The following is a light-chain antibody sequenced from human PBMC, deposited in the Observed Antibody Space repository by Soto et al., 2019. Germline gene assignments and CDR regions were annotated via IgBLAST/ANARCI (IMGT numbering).Light chain of an antibody. CDR2: GAS. CDR3: HQYDDSPRT. J-gene: IGKJ1*01. CDR1: QSLNTNY. V-gene: IGKV3-20*01. Sequence: EIVLTQSPGTLSLSPGERATLSCRASQSLNTNYLAWYQQKPGQAPRLLIYGASSRATDIPDRFSGSGSGTDFTLTISRLEPEDFAVYYCHQYDDSPRTFGQGTKLDI.